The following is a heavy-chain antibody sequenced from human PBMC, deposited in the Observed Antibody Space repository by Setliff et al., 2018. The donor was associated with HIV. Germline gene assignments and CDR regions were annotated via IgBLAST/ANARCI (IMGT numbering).Heavy chain of an antibody. V-gene: IGHV1-3*03. Sequence: ASVKVSCKASGYTFTSHTIHWLRQAPGQSLEWMGWINDGNGYATYSPEFQDRVAFTRDKSANTAYMQLRSLRSPDRADYYCARAGMNYASRTGWWWGPFDLWGQGTVVTVSS. J-gene: IGHJ3*01. CDR3: ARAGMNYASRTGWWWGPFDL. CDR1: GYTFTSHT. CDR2: INDGNGYA. D-gene: IGHD2-21*01.